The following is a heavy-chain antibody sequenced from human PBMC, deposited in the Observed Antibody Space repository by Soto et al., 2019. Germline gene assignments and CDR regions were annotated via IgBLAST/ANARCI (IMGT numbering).Heavy chain of an antibody. CDR3: AAGGGLPRYY. J-gene: IGHJ4*02. CDR1: GGSISSGGYS. Sequence: PSETLSLTCAVSGGSISSGGYSWSWIRQPPGKGLEWIGYIYHSGSTYYNPSLKSRVTISVDWSKNQFSLKLSSVTATDTAVYYCAAGGGLPRYYSGQATLVTVSS. D-gene: IGHD5-12*01. CDR2: IYHSGST. V-gene: IGHV4-30-2*01.